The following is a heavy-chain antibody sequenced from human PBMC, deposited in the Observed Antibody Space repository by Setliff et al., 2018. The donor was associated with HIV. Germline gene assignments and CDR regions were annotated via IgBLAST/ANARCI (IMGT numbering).Heavy chain of an antibody. V-gene: IGHV4-38-2*02. Sequence: SETLSLTCDVSGFSISSRYYWGWIRQSPGKGLEWIGNIYHTGSSYYNPSLNDRATISLDTSKNQFSLKLNSVTAADTAVYYCARDVPDLVISVYGFWGQGIPVTVSS. CDR1: GFSISSRYY. J-gene: IGHJ4*02. CDR2: IYHTGSS. D-gene: IGHD3-22*01. CDR3: ARDVPDLVISVYGF.